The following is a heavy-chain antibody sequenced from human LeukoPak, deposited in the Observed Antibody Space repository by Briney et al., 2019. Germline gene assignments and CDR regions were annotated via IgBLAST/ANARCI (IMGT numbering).Heavy chain of an antibody. Sequence: ASVKVSCKASGYTFTSYGISWVRQAPGQGLEWMGWISAYIGNTNYAQKLQGRVTMTTDTSTSTAYMELRSLRSDDTAVYYCARLGSGSYEPYYGMDVWGQGTTVTVSS. J-gene: IGHJ6*02. CDR2: ISAYIGNT. D-gene: IGHD3-10*02. V-gene: IGHV1-18*01. CDR1: GYTFTSYG. CDR3: ARLGSGSYEPYYGMDV.